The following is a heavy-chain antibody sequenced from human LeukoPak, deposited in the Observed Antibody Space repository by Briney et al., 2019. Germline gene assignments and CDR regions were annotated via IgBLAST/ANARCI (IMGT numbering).Heavy chain of an antibody. V-gene: IGHV4-59*01. CDR2: IYYSGST. Sequence: SETLSLTCTVSGGSISSYYWSWIRQPPGKGLEWIGYIYYSGSTNYNPSLKSRVTISVDTSKNQFSLKLSSVTAADTAVYYCASQIAVAGSGGWYFDLWGRGTQVTVSS. CDR3: ASQIAVAGSGGWYFDL. D-gene: IGHD6-19*01. J-gene: IGHJ2*01. CDR1: GGSISSYY.